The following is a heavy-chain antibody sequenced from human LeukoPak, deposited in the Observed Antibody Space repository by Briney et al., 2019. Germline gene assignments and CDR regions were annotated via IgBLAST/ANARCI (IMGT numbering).Heavy chain of an antibody. J-gene: IGHJ4*02. CDR3: AKDMKWLLLQGPFDY. V-gene: IGHV3-9*01. CDR1: GFTFDDYA. Sequence: PGGSLRLSCAASGFTFDDYAMHWVRHAPGKGLEWVSGISWNSGSIGYADSVKGRFTISRDNAKNSLYLQMNSLRAEDTALYYCAKDMKWLLLQGPFDYWGQGTLVTVSS. D-gene: IGHD3-22*01. CDR2: ISWNSGSI.